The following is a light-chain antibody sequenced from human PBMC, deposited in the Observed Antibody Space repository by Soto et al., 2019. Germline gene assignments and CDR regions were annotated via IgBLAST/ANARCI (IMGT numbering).Light chain of an antibody. Sequence: QSVLTQPPSVSGAPGQRVTISCTGSSSNIGAGYDVHWYQQLPGTAPKLLLYGNSNRPSGVPDRFSGSKSGTSASLAITGLQAEDEADYYCQSYDSSLSVVFGGGTKLT. J-gene: IGLJ2*01. CDR2: GNS. V-gene: IGLV1-40*01. CDR3: QSYDSSLSVV. CDR1: SSNIGAGYD.